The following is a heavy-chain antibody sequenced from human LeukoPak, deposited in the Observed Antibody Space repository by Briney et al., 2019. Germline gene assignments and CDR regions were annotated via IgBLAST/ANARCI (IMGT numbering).Heavy chain of an antibody. J-gene: IGHJ6*03. V-gene: IGHV3-21*01. Sequence: PGGSLRLSCAASGLTFSSYSMNWVRQAPGKGLEWVSSISSSSSYIYYADSVKGRFTISRDNAKNSLHLQMNSLRAEDTAVYYCARDMRDYMDYYYSSMDVWGKGTTVTVSS. D-gene: IGHD4-11*01. CDR1: GLTFSSYS. CDR2: ISSSSSYI. CDR3: ARDMRDYMDYYYSSMDV.